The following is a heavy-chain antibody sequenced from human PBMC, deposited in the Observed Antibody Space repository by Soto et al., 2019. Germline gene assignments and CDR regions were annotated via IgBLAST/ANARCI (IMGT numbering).Heavy chain of an antibody. V-gene: IGHV4-30-4*02. CDR2: IYYSGST. Sequence: SETLSLTCTVSGGSISSGDYYWSWIRQPPGKGLEWIGYIYYSGSTYYNPSLKSRVTISVDTSKNQFSLKLSSVTAADTAVYYCATSLGAVTTDDAFDIWGQGTMVTVSS. D-gene: IGHD4-17*01. CDR3: ATSLGAVTTDDAFDI. J-gene: IGHJ3*02. CDR1: GGSISSGDYY.